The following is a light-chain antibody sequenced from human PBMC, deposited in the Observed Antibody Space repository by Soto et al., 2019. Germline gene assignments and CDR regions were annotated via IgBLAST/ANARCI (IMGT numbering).Light chain of an antibody. CDR3: QQSYGTPT. V-gene: IGKV1-39*01. CDR1: QSITSY. J-gene: IGKJ5*01. CDR2: GAS. Sequence: DIQMTQSPSSLSASVVDRVTITCRASQSITSYLNWYQQKLGKAPKLLIYGASSLQSGVPSGFSGSGSGTDFTLTISSLQPEDFATYYCQQSYGTPTFGQGTRLEIK.